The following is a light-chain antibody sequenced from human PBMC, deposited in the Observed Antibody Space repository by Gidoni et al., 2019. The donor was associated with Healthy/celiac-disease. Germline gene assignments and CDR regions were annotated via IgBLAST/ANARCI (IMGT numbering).Light chain of an antibody. J-gene: IGKJ1*01. CDR3: KQSYSTLWT. V-gene: IGKV1-39*01. CDR2: AAS. CDR1: QSISSY. Sequence: IQMTQSPASLSASVGDRVTITCRASQSISSYLNWYQQKPGKAPKLLIYAASSLQSGVPSRFSGSGSGTDFTLTISSLQPEDVATYYCKQSYSTLWTFGQGTKVEIK.